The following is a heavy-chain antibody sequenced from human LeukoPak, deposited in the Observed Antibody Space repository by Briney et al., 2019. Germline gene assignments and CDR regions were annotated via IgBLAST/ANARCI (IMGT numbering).Heavy chain of an antibody. D-gene: IGHD2-2*01. V-gene: IGHV5-51*01. J-gene: IGHJ6*03. CDR2: IYPGDSDT. CDR3: ARLHGYCSSTSCDYYYYYYMDV. CDR1: GYSFTSYW. Sequence: GASLQISSKGSGYSFTSYWIGWVRQMPGKGLEWMGIIYPGDSDTRYSPSFQGQVTISADKSISTAYLQWSSLKASDTAMYYCARLHGYCSSTSCDYYYYYYMDVWGKGTTVTVSS.